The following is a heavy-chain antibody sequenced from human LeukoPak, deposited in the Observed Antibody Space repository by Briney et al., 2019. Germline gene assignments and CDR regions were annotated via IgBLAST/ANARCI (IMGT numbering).Heavy chain of an antibody. D-gene: IGHD5-18*01. V-gene: IGHV2-70*04. CDR3: ARLVDTAMYDY. CDR1: GFSLSTSGMR. Sequence: SGPALVKPTQTLTLTCTFSGFSLSTSGMRVSWIRQPPGKALEWLARIDWDDDKFYSTPLKTRLTISKDTSKNQVVLTMTNMDPVDTATYYCARLVDTAMYDYWGQGTLVTVSS. CDR2: IDWDDDK. J-gene: IGHJ4*02.